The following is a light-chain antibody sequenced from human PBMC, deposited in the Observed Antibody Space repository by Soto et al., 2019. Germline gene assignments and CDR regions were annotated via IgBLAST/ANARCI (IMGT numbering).Light chain of an antibody. CDR3: SSYASSSTPSVV. CDR2: EVN. CDR1: SSDIGGYDY. J-gene: IGLJ2*01. Sequence: QSALTQPASVSGSPGQSITISCTGTSSDIGGYDYVSWYQHHPGKAPKLIIYEVNNRPSGVSNRFSGSKSGNTASLTISGLQAEDEADYYCSSYASSSTPSVVFGGGTKVTVL. V-gene: IGLV2-14*01.